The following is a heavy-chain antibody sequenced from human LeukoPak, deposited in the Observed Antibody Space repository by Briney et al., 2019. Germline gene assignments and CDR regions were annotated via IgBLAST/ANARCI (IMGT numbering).Heavy chain of an antibody. D-gene: IGHD2-2*01. Sequence: GGSLRLSCAASGFTFSSYSMNWVRQAPGKGLEWVSSISSSSSYIYYADSVKGRFTISRDNAKNSLYLQMNSLRAEDTAVYYCARESVVPAAITYYYYYYMDVWGKGTTVTVSS. CDR3: ARESVVPAAITYYYYYYMDV. J-gene: IGHJ6*03. V-gene: IGHV3-21*01. CDR1: GFTFSSYS. CDR2: ISSSSSYI.